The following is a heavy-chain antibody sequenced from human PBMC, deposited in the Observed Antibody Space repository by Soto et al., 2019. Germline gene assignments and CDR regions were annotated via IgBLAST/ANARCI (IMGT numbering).Heavy chain of an antibody. J-gene: IGHJ4*02. V-gene: IGHV4-31*03. CDR3: AREAGSGDYFDY. Sequence: QVQLQESGPGLVKPSQTLSLTCTVSGGSISSTGYFWTWIRQHPGKGLEWIGYIFYSGSPSRNPCLLSGVTISVDTSKNQFSLELSSVTAADTAVYYCAREAGSGDYFDYWGQGTLVTVSS. CDR1: GGSISSTGYF. D-gene: IGHD1-26*01. CDR2: IFYSGSP.